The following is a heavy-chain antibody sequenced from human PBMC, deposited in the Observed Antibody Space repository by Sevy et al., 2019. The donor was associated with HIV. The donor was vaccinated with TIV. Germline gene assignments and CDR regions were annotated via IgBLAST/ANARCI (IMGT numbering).Heavy chain of an antibody. Sequence: GGSLRLSCTASEFTFSTYGLHWVRQAPGKGLEWVAVILYDGSNKYYGDSVKGRFTISRDNSKNTLYLQMNSLRGEDTAVYYCARGLAALPGYYYGMDVWGQGTTVTVSS. D-gene: IGHD6-6*01. CDR1: EFTFSTYG. V-gene: IGHV3-30*04. CDR3: ARGLAALPGYYYGMDV. J-gene: IGHJ6*02. CDR2: ILYDGSNK.